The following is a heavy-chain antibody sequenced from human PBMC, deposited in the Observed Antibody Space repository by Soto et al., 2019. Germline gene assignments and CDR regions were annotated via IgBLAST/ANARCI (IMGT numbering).Heavy chain of an antibody. CDR3: ARVARYNNGWYLLY. Sequence: SETLSVTWAVSGGSISGFYWSWIRQPPGKGLEWIGYISYSGNTNYNPSLKSRVTISVDTSKNQFSLKLSSVTAADTAVYYCARVARYNNGWYLLYWGQGTLVTVSS. CDR1: GGSISGFY. CDR2: ISYSGNT. J-gene: IGHJ4*02. V-gene: IGHV4-59*01. D-gene: IGHD6-19*01.